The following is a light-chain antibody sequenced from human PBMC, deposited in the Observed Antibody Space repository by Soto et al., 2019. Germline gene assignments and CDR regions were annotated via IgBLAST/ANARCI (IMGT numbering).Light chain of an antibody. CDR1: QSVSSNF. J-gene: IGKJ4*01. V-gene: IGKV3-20*01. CDR3: RQYGTSLGFP. CDR2: GAS. Sequence: IVLTHSPCTLSLSPLERATLSFMSIQSVSSNFLACYQEKLCQAPRLLIYGASKRATGIPDRFSGSGSGTDFTLTISRLEPEDFAVYYCRQYGTSLGFPVGGGTKVDI.